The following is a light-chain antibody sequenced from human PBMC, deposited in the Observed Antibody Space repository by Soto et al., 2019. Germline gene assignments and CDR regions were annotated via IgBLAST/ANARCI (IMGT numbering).Light chain of an antibody. CDR1: ISDVGGYNY. CDR3: RSYAGRYTYV. J-gene: IGLJ1*01. Sequence: QSALTQPRSVSGSPGQSVTISCTGTISDVGGYNYVSWYQQHPGKAPKLMLYDVSKRPSGVPDRFSGSKSGNTASLTISGLQAEDEADFYCRSYAGRYTYVFGTGTKLTVL. V-gene: IGLV2-11*01. CDR2: DVS.